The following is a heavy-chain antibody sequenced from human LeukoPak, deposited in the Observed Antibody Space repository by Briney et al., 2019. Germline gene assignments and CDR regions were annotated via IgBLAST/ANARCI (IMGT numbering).Heavy chain of an antibody. CDR3: AKEYDSGGYGANFDY. D-gene: IGHD3-10*01. CDR2: IKSKTDGGTT. V-gene: IGHV3-15*05. Sequence: KPGGSLRLSCAASGFTFSNAWMSWVRQAPGKGLEWVGRIKSKTDGGTTDYAAPVKGRFTISRDDSKNTLYLQMDSLRAEDTAVYYCAKEYDSGGYGANFDYWGQGTLVTVSS. J-gene: IGHJ4*02. CDR1: GFTFSNAW.